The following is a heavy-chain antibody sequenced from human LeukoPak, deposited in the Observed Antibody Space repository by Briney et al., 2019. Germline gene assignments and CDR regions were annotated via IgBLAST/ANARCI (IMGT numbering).Heavy chain of an antibody. Sequence: PGGSLRLSCAASGFTFDDYAMHWVRQAPGKGLEWVSGISWNSGSIGYADSVKGRFTISRDNAKDSLYLQMNSLRAEDTALYYCAKARLIVRYSSSWSFDYWGQGTLVTVSS. D-gene: IGHD6-13*01. CDR1: GFTFDDYA. J-gene: IGHJ4*02. CDR2: ISWNSGSI. CDR3: AKARLIVRYSSSWSFDY. V-gene: IGHV3-9*01.